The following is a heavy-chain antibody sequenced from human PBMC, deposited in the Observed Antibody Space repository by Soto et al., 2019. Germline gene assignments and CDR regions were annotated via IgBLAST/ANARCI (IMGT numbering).Heavy chain of an antibody. Sequence: QVQLVQSGAEVKKPGSSVKVSCKISGGTFSRYSISWVRQAPGQGLEWMGGIVAIFGTRNYAQKFQDRVTITTDASATTAHMELSNLRSEDTAVYYCARPYEGGYSSNHHYYYALDVWGQGTAVTVSS. D-gene: IGHD3-22*01. CDR1: GGTFSRYS. V-gene: IGHV1-69*01. CDR3: ARPYEGGYSSNHHYYYALDV. CDR2: IVAIFGTR. J-gene: IGHJ6*02.